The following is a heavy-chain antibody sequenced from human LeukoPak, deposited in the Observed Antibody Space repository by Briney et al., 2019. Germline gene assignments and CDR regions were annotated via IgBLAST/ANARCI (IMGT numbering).Heavy chain of an antibody. Sequence: TGGSLRLSCTASGFTFGDYAMSWVRQAPGKGLEWVANIKQDGSEKYYVDSVKGRFTISRDNAKNSLYLQMNSLRAEDTAVYYCAREKEGYCSRTSCYLDYYYYYMDVWGKGTTVTISS. V-gene: IGHV3-7*01. D-gene: IGHD2-2*01. CDR2: IKQDGSEK. CDR3: AREKEGYCSRTSCYLDYYYYYMDV. CDR1: GFTFGDYA. J-gene: IGHJ6*03.